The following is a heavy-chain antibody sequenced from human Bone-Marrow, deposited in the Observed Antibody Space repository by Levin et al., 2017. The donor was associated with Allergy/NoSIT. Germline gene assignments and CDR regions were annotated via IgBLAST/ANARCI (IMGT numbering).Heavy chain of an antibody. CDR1: GFTFSSYG. Sequence: GESLKISCAASGFTFSSYGMHWVRQAPGKGLEWVAVISYDGSNKYYADSVKGRFTISRDNSKNTLYLQMNSLRAEDTAVYYCAKDLTTVTSHWGQGTLVTVSS. V-gene: IGHV3-30*18. CDR3: AKDLTTVTSH. CDR2: ISYDGSNK. J-gene: IGHJ4*02. D-gene: IGHD4-17*01.